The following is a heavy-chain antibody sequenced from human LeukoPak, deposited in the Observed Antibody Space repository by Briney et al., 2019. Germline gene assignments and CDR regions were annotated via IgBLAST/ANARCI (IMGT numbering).Heavy chain of an antibody. Sequence: ASVKVSCKASGYTFTSFSITWVRQAPGQGLEGMGWISVYNGNTNYAQKLQGRVTMTTDTSTCTAYMELGSLRSDDTAVYYCARMGGELLGPWFDYWGQGTLVTVSS. CDR2: ISVYNGNT. D-gene: IGHD1-26*01. CDR3: ARMGGELLGPWFDY. V-gene: IGHV1-18*01. CDR1: GYTFTSFS. J-gene: IGHJ4*02.